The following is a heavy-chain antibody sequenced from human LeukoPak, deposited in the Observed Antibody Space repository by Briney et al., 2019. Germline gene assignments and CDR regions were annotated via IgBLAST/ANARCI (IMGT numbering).Heavy chain of an antibody. V-gene: IGHV1-69*04. J-gene: IGHJ4*02. CDR2: IIPILGIA. D-gene: IGHD5-18*01. CDR3: AREGPRYSYVINYFDY. CDR1: GGTFSSYA. Sequence: ASVKVSCKASGGTFSSYAISWVRQTPGQGLEWMGRIIPILGIANYAQKFQGRVTITADKSTSTAYMELSSLRSEDTAVYYSAREGPRYSYVINYFDYWGQGTLVTVSS.